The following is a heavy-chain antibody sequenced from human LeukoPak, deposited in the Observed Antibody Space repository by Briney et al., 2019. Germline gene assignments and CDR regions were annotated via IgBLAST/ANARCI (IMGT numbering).Heavy chain of an antibody. D-gene: IGHD2-15*01. J-gene: IGHJ4*02. V-gene: IGHV1-18*01. CDR1: AYTFTSYG. Sequence: ASVKVSCKASAYTFTSYGISWGRQAPGPGREWRGWISAYNGNTNYAQKLQGRVTMAPDTSTSTAYMELRSLRSDDTAVYYCAAGYCSGGSGQLFAYWGEGTLVTVS. CDR2: ISAYNGNT. CDR3: AAGYCSGGSGQLFAY.